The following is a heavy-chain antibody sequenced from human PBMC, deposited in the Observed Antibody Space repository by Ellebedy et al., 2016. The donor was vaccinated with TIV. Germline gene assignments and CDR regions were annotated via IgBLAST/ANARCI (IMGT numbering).Heavy chain of an antibody. D-gene: IGHD3-3*01. Sequence: SVKVSCXASGGTFSSYAISWVRQAPGQGLEWMGGIIPIFGTANYAQKFQGRVTITADKSTSTAYMELSSLRSEDTAVYYCARDPSYYDFWSGYYITHYGMDVWGQGTTVTVSS. CDR2: IIPIFGTA. V-gene: IGHV1-69*06. CDR3: ARDPSYYDFWSGYYITHYGMDV. CDR1: GGTFSSYA. J-gene: IGHJ6*02.